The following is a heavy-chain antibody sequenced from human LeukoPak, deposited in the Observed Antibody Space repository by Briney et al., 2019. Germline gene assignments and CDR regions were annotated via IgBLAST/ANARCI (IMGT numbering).Heavy chain of an antibody. D-gene: IGHD3/OR15-3a*01. V-gene: IGHV3-74*01. Sequence: AGGSLRLSCAASGFTFSRYWMHWVRQAPGKGLLWVSRINSDGSSTYYADSVKGRFTTSRDNTKNALHLQMNSLTAEDTAVYYCVLDLFSSFAFDIWGRGTMVTVSS. J-gene: IGHJ3*02. CDR1: GFTFSRYW. CDR2: INSDGSST. CDR3: VLDLFSSFAFDI.